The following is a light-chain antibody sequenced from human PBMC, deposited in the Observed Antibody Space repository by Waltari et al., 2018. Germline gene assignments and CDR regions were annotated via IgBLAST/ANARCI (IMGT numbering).Light chain of an antibody. J-gene: IGKJ1*01. CDR2: GAS. V-gene: IGKV3-20*01. CDR1: QSDSRS. CDR3: QHYVRLPVS. Sequence: EIVLTQSPGTLSLSPGERATLSCRASQSDSRSLAWYQQKPGQAPRLLIYGASSRATGVPDRFSGSGSGTDFSLTISRLDPEDFAVYYCQHYVRLPVSFGQGTKVEIK.